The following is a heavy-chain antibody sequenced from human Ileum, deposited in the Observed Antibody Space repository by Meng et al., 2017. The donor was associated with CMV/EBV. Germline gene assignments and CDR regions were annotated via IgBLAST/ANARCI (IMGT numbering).Heavy chain of an antibody. V-gene: IGHV4-39*07. Sequence: LQESGLGLLTRSEGLSLTCSVSGDSISSGNYYWGWISQPPGKDLEWIGSISYSGSTYDNPSLKSRVTMSVDPSKNQFSLRLSSVTAADTAIYYCVGDWGPYKSRGYFDPWGQGTLVTVSS. CDR1: GDSISSGNYY. J-gene: IGHJ5*02. CDR3: VGDWGPYKSRGYFDP. CDR2: ISYSGST. D-gene: IGHD5-12*01.